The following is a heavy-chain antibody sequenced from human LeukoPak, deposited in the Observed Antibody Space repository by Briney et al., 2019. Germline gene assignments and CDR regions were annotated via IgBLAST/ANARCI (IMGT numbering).Heavy chain of an antibody. CDR2: FYSGST. CDR1: GGSMSSGSYY. CDR3: ASRKPSSGWFDY. Sequence: SQTLSLTCTVSGGSMSSGSYYWSWIRQPAGKELEWIGRFYSGSTHYTTSLRSRVTISVDTSKNQFSLNLSSVTAADTAVYYCASRKPSSGWFDYWGQGTLVTVSS. J-gene: IGHJ4*02. D-gene: IGHD6-19*01. V-gene: IGHV4-61*02.